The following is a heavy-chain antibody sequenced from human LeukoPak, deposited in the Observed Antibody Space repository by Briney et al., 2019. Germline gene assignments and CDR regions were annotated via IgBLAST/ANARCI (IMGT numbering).Heavy chain of an antibody. D-gene: IGHD3-10*01. CDR3: ARDSGTYYYYYMDV. J-gene: IGHJ6*03. CDR2: IYYSGST. CDR1: GGSISSSSYS. V-gene: IGHV4-39*07. Sequence: PSETLSLTCSVSGGSISSSSYSWGWTRQPPGKGLEWIGNIYYSGSTYYNPSLKSRVTISVDTSKNQFSLKLSSVTAADTAVYYCARDSGTYYYYYMDVWGKGTTVTVSS.